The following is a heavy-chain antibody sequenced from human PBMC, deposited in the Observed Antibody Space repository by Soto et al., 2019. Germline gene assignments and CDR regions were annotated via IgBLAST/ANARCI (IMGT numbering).Heavy chain of an antibody. CDR3: ARDRYRTYYYYGMDV. V-gene: IGHV4-30-4*01. D-gene: IGHD1-1*01. J-gene: IGHJ6*02. CDR1: GGSISSGDYY. Sequence: QVQLQESGPGLVKPSQTLSLTCTVSGGSISSGDYYWSRIRQPPGKGLEWIGYIYYSGSTYYNPSLKSRVTISVDTSKNQFSLKLSSVTAADTAVYYCARDRYRTYYYYGMDVWGQGTTVTVSS. CDR2: IYYSGST.